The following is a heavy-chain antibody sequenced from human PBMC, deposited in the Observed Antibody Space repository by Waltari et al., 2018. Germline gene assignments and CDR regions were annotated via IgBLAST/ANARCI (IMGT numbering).Heavy chain of an antibody. J-gene: IGHJ4*02. CDR2: ITSSSYI. D-gene: IGHD3-10*01. V-gene: IGHV3-21*01. CDR3: ARDHYYGSGTYSSFDY. Sequence: EVQLVESGGGLVKPGGSLSLSWAASGFPFSNCSIYWVRQAPGKGLEWVSSITSSSYIYYADSVKGRFTISRDNAKNSLYLQMNSLRAEDTAVYYCARDHYYGSGTYSSFDYWGQGTLVTVSS. CDR1: GFPFSNCS.